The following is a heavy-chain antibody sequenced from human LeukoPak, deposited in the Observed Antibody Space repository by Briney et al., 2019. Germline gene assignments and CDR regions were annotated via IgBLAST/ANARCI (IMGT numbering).Heavy chain of an antibody. V-gene: IGHV1-69*13. Sequence: EASVKVSCKASGGTFSSYAISWVRQAPGQGLEWMGGIIPIFGTANYAQKFQGRVTITADESTSTAYMELSSLRSEDTAVYYCASGVVGATTPFDYWGQGTLVTVSS. CDR1: GGTFSSYA. J-gene: IGHJ4*02. CDR2: IIPIFGTA. D-gene: IGHD1-26*01. CDR3: ASGVVGATTPFDY.